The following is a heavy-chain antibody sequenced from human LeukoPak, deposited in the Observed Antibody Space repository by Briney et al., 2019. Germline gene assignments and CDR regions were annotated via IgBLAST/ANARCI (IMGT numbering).Heavy chain of an antibody. CDR1: GFTFSNAW. J-gene: IGHJ4*02. CDR3: TTAIRGYSSSSEDY. Sequence: SGGSLRLSCAASGFTFSNAWMSWVRQAPGKGLEWLGRIKSKTDGGTTDYAAPVKGRFTISRDDSKNTLHLQMNSLKTEDTAVYYCTTAIRGYSSSSEDYWGQGTLVTVSS. CDR2: IKSKTDGGTT. V-gene: IGHV3-15*01. D-gene: IGHD6-6*01.